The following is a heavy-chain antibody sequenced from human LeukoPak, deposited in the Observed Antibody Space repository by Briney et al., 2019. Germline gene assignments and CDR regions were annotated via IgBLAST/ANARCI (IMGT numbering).Heavy chain of an antibody. Sequence: GASVKVSCKASGYTFTSYYMHWVRQAPGQGLEWMGIINPSGGSISYAQKFQGRVTMTRDTSTSTVYMELSSLRSDDTAVYYCASDSSGWYSTGLYFDYWGQGTLVTVSS. CDR3: ASDSSGWYSTGLYFDY. D-gene: IGHD6-19*01. V-gene: IGHV1-46*01. J-gene: IGHJ4*02. CDR1: GYTFTSYY. CDR2: INPSGGSI.